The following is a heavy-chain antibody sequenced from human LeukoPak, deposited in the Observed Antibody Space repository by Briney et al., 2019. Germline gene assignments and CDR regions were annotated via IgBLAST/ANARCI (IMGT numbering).Heavy chain of an antibody. Sequence: GGSLRLSCAASGFTFSSYSMNWVRQAPGKGLEWVSSISSSSSYIYYADSVKGRFTISRDNAKNSLYLQMNSLRAEDTAVCYCARDYGGLYYFDYWGQGTLVTVSS. CDR3: ARDYGGLYYFDY. CDR2: ISSSSSYI. J-gene: IGHJ4*02. D-gene: IGHD4-17*01. CDR1: GFTFSSYS. V-gene: IGHV3-21*01.